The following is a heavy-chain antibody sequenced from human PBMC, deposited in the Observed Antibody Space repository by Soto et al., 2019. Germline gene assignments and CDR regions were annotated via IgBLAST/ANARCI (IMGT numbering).Heavy chain of an antibody. Sequence: EVQLVESGGGLVKPGGSLRLSCAASGFTFSNSWMNWVRQAPGKGLEWFGRSTSKTDGGTTDYAAPVKGRITISRDDSNTTLYLQMNSLKTEETAVYYWTTGFLDGDSSWPSYWGQGTLVTVSS. V-gene: IGHV3-15*07. J-gene: IGHJ4*02. CDR2: STSKTDGGTT. D-gene: IGHD3-22*01. CDR3: TTGFLDGDSSWPSY. CDR1: GFTFSNSW.